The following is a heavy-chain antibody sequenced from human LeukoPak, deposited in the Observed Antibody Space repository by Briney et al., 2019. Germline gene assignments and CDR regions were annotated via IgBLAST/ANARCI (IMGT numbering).Heavy chain of an antibody. CDR2: RSYDGSNK. CDR3: ARPYCSGGSCYYYYYYMDV. D-gene: IGHD2-15*01. Sequence: QPGRSLRLSCAASGFTFSSYGMHWVRQAPGKGLEWVAVRSYDGSNKYYADSVKGRFTISRDNAKNSLYLQMNSLRAEDTAVYYCARPYCSGGSCYYYYYYMDVWGKGTTVTVSS. CDR1: GFTFSSYG. V-gene: IGHV3-30*03. J-gene: IGHJ6*03.